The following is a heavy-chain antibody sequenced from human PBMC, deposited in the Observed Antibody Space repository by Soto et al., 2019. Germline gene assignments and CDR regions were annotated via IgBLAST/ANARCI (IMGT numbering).Heavy chain of an antibody. J-gene: IGHJ6*02. CDR2: ISYSGST. V-gene: IGHV4-30-4*01. D-gene: IGHD2-2*02. Sequence: TLSLTCTVSGGSISSGDYYWSWIRQPPGKGLEWIGYISYSGSTNYNPSLKSRVTISVDTSNNQSSLKLSSVTAADTAVYYCARDWAPVRYCSSTSCYMGRGMDVWGQGTSVT. CDR3: ARDWAPVRYCSSTSCYMGRGMDV. CDR1: GGSISSGDYY.